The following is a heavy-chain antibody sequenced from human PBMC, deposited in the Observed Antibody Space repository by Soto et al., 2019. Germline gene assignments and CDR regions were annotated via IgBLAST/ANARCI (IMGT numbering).Heavy chain of an antibody. J-gene: IGHJ3*02. V-gene: IGHV3-23*01. D-gene: IGHD1-1*01. Sequence: PGGSLRLSCAASGFTFSSYAMSWVRQAPGKGLEWVSAISGSGGSTYYADSVKGRFTISRDNSKNTLYLQMNSLRAEDTAVYYCARLTWGAGRPPDAFDIWGQGTMVTVSS. CDR1: GFTFSSYA. CDR3: ARLTWGAGRPPDAFDI. CDR2: ISGSGGST.